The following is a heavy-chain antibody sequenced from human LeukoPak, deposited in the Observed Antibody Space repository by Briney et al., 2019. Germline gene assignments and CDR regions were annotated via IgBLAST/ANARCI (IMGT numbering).Heavy chain of an antibody. CDR2: ISAYNGNT. J-gene: IGHJ4*02. CDR3: AREGGSEFWHDSSGYYHY. D-gene: IGHD3-22*01. Sequence: ASVKVSCKASGYTFTSYGISWVRQAPGQGLEWMGWISAYNGNTNYAQKLQGRVTMTTDTSTSTAYMELRSLRSDDTAVYYCAREGGSEFWHDSSGYYHYWGQGTLVTVSS. CDR1: GYTFTSYG. V-gene: IGHV1-18*01.